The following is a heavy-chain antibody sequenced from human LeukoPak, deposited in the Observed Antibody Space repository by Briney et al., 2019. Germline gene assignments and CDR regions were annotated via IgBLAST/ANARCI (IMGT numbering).Heavy chain of an antibody. Sequence: EPSETLSLTCTVSGGSISSYYWSWIRQPPGKGLEWIGYIYYTGSTNYNPSLKSRVTISVDTSKNQFSLKLSSVTAADTAVYYCATLTGYSSESWFDPWGQGILVTVSS. V-gene: IGHV4-59*01. J-gene: IGHJ5*02. D-gene: IGHD3-9*01. CDR3: ATLTGYSSESWFDP. CDR1: GGSISSYY. CDR2: IYYTGST.